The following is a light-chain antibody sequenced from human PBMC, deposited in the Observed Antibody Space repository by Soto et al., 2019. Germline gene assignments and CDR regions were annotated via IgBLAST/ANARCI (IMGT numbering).Light chain of an antibody. V-gene: IGLV2-14*01. J-gene: IGLJ2*01. CDR3: SSYTRSSTLVV. Sequence: QSVLTQPASVSGSPGQSITISCTGTSSDVGGYNYVSWYQQHPGKAPKHMIYDVSNRPSGVSNRFSGSKSGNTASLTIYGLQAEDEADYYCSSYTRSSTLVVFGGGTKLTV. CDR1: SSDVGGYNY. CDR2: DVS.